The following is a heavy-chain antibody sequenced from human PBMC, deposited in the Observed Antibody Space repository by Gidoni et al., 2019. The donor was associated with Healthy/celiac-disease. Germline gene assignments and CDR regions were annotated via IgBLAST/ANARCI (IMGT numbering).Heavy chain of an antibody. CDR3: ARDQYVDTAIENWFDP. CDR2: INHSGST. J-gene: IGHJ5*02. V-gene: IGHV4-34*01. D-gene: IGHD5-18*01. CDR1: FY. Sequence: FYGSWIRQPPGKGLEWIGEINHSGSTNYNPSLKSRVTISVDTSKNQFSLKLSSVTAADTAVYYCARDQYVDTAIENWFDPWGQGTLVTVSS.